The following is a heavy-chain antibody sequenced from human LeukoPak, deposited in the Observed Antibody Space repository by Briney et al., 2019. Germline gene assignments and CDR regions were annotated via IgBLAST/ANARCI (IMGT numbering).Heavy chain of an antibody. V-gene: IGHV4-59*08. D-gene: IGHD3-10*01. J-gene: IGHJ4*02. Sequence: PSETLSLTCTVSGGSINSNSWSWIRQPPGKGLEYIGYIYYSGSTNYNPSLKSRVTISVDTSKNQFSLKLSSVTAADTAVYYCARRNTYASGSYYAFWGQGILVTVSS. CDR2: IYYSGST. CDR3: ARRNTYASGSYYAF. CDR1: GGSINSNS.